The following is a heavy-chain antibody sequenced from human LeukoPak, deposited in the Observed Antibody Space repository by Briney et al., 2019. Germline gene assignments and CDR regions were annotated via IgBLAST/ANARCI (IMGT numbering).Heavy chain of an antibody. J-gene: IGHJ4*02. D-gene: IGHD3-9*01. Sequence: PSETLSLTCTVSGGSISDYYWSWIRRPPGKGLEWIASIYYTGSGSAKYNPSLKSRVSILVDTSQNQFSLKLTSVTAADTAVYYCARVSSWDYDMLTGSNNLYYFDYWGQGTLVTISS. CDR1: GGSISDYY. CDR3: ARVSSWDYDMLTGSNNLYYFDY. V-gene: IGHV4-59*01. CDR2: IYYTGSGSA.